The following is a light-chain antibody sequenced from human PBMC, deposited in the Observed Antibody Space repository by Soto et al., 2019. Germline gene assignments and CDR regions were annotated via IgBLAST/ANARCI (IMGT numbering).Light chain of an antibody. V-gene: IGKV1-5*01. J-gene: IGKJ5*01. CDR3: QQYEISPPIT. Sequence: DIQTTQSPSTLSASVGDRVTITCRASQSISSWLAWYQQKPGKAPKLLIYDASSLESGVPSRFSGSGSGTDFTLTITRLEPEDFAMYYCQQYEISPPITFGQGTRLEIK. CDR2: DAS. CDR1: QSISSW.